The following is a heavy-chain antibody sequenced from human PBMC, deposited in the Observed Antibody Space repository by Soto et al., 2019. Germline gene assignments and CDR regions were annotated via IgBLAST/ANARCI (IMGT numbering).Heavy chain of an antibody. J-gene: IGHJ6*02. Sequence: ASVKGSCKASGYTFTSYYMHWVRQAPGQGLEWMGIINPSGGSTSYAQKFQGRVTMTRDTSTSTVYMELSSLRSEDTAVYYCARDHTVTPIEAGFYYGMDVWGQGTTVTVSS. V-gene: IGHV1-46*01. CDR3: ARDHTVTPIEAGFYYGMDV. CDR2: INPSGGST. CDR1: GYTFTSYY. D-gene: IGHD4-17*01.